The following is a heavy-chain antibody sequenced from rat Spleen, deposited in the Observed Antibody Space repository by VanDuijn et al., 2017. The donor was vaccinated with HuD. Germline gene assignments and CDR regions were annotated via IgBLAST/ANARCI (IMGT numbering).Heavy chain of an antibody. V-gene: IGHV5S13*01. J-gene: IGHJ4*01. CDR2: ISTDGGST. Sequence: EVQLVESGGGLVQPGRSLKLSCAASGFSFSSFAMAWVRQAPKKGLEWVSSISTDGGSTYYPDSVRGRFTISRDNAKNTLYLQMDSLRSEDTATYHCASHRHYSVYVMDAWGQGASVTVSS. D-gene: IGHD1-1*01. CDR3: ASHRHYSVYVMDA. CDR1: GFSFSSFA.